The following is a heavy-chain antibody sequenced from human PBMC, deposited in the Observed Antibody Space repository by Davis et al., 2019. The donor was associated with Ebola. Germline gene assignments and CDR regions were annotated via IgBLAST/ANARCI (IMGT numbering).Heavy chain of an antibody. CDR1: GYTFTTYW. Sequence: GESLKISCKGSGYTFTTYWIGWVRQMPGKGLEWMGIIYPGDSDVRYSPSFQGQVTISADKSINTAYLQWSSLKASDTAMYYCARLQCSSSCFIDYWGQGTLVTVSS. J-gene: IGHJ4*02. CDR2: IYPGDSDV. CDR3: ARLQCSSSCFIDY. V-gene: IGHV5-51*01. D-gene: IGHD6-6*01.